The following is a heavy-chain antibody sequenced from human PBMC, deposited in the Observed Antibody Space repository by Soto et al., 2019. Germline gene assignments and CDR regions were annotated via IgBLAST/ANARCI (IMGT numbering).Heavy chain of an antibody. D-gene: IGHD2-15*01. Sequence: ASVKVSCKASGYTFTGYYMHWVRRAPGQGLEWMGWINPNSGGTNYAQKFQGWVTMTRDTSISTAYMELSRLRSDDTAVYYCARTYCSGGSCKHPLYYFDYWGQGTLVTVSS. V-gene: IGHV1-2*04. J-gene: IGHJ4*02. CDR1: GYTFTGYY. CDR3: ARTYCSGGSCKHPLYYFDY. CDR2: INPNSGGT.